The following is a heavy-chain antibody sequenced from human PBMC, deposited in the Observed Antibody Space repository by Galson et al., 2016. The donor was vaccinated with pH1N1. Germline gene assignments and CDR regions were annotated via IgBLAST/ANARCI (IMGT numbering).Heavy chain of an antibody. J-gene: IGHJ4*02. CDR3: ARGRRMTPFEVVSPDY. V-gene: IGHV3-53*01. Sequence: SQRLSCAVSEFIVSNNYMTWVRQAPGKGLEFVSFIDPDGTTYFADSVKGRFTVSRDNSKNTLSLQMNNLRADDTAVYYCARGRRMTPFEVVSPDYWGQGTLVTVSS. D-gene: IGHD3-3*01. CDR1: EFIVSNNY. CDR2: IDPDGTT.